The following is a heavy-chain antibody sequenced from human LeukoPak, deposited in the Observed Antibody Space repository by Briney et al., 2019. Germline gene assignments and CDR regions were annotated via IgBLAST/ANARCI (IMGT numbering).Heavy chain of an antibody. J-gene: IGHJ6*02. CDR3: ARDLDQVTALYYYYAMDV. V-gene: IGHV1-2*02. CDR1: RYTFTGYC. Sequence: ASVKVSCKASRYTFTGYCLHGVRQPPGQGLGWMGWINPKCGGKNYAQKFWGRGPITRDTYTSKSYMALNSLRSDDTAVYYCARDLDQVTALYYYYAMDVWGQGTTVIVSS. CDR2: INPKCGGK. D-gene: IGHD4-11*01.